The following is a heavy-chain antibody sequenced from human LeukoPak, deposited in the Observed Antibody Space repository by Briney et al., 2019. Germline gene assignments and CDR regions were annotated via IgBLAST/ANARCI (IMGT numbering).Heavy chain of an antibody. CDR2: IYYSGST. Sequence: PSETLSLTSTVSSGSISSSSYYWGWLRQPPGKGLEWIGSIYYSGSTYYNPSLKSRVTISVDTSKNQFSLKLSSVTAADTAVYYCARLEEYYYYMDVWGKGTTVTISS. CDR1: SGSISSSSYY. CDR3: ARLEEYYYYMDV. J-gene: IGHJ6*03. V-gene: IGHV4-39*01.